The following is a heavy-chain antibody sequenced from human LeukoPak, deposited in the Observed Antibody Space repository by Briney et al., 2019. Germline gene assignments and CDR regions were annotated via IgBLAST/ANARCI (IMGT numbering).Heavy chain of an antibody. CDR3: ARGLWFGELLRNYYFDY. D-gene: IGHD3-10*01. Sequence: GGSPRLSCAASGFTFDDYGMSWVRQAPGKGLEWVSGINWNGGSTGYADSVKGRFTTSRDNATTSLYLQMNSLRAEDTALYYCARGLWFGELLRNYYFDYWGQGTLVTVSS. V-gene: IGHV3-20*04. CDR2: INWNGGST. CDR1: GFTFDDYG. J-gene: IGHJ4*02.